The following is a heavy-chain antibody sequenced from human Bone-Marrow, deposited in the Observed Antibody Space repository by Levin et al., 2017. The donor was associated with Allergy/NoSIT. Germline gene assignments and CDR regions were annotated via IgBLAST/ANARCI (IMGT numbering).Heavy chain of an antibody. Sequence: GGSLRLSCAVSGFSFSLFGMQWVRQAPGKGLEWVSYISSGGGTIYYADSVKGRFTISRDNAKNSLYLQMNSLRAEDTAVYYCARDPSSSGWYDYWGQGSLVTVSS. CDR3: ARDPSSSGWYDY. V-gene: IGHV3-48*04. CDR2: ISSGGGTI. CDR1: GFSFSLFG. D-gene: IGHD6-19*01. J-gene: IGHJ4*02.